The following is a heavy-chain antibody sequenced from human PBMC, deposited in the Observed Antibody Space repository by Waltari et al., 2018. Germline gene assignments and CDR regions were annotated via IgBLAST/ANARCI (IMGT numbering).Heavy chain of an antibody. CDR2: INQGGSGT. CDR3: ARDRGWGWLDP. Sequence: EVQLVESGGGLVQPGGSLRLSCAASGFPFSSHWMHWVRQAPGKGVEGVALINQGGSGTYYVDSLKGRFTISRDNAKNSMYLQMNSLGVEDTAIYYCARDRGWGWLDPWGQGTLVTVSS. CDR1: GFPFSSHW. J-gene: IGHJ5*02. D-gene: IGHD3-10*01. V-gene: IGHV3-7*01.